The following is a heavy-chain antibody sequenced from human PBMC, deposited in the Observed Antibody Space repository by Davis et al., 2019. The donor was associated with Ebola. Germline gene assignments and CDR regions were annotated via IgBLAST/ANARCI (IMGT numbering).Heavy chain of an antibody. D-gene: IGHD6-19*01. CDR1: GGSISIYY. J-gene: IGHJ5*02. CDR2: IYYSGST. V-gene: IGHV4-59*01. Sequence: PSETLSLTCTVSGGSISIYYWSWIRQPPGKGLEWIGYIYYSGSTNYNPSLKSRVTIPVDTSKNQFSLKLSSVTAAATAVYSCARVHSNGRANNWFDPWGQGTLVTVSS. CDR3: ARVHSNGRANNWFDP.